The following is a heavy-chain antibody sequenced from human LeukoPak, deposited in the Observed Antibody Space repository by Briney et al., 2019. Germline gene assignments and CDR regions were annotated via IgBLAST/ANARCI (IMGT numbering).Heavy chain of an antibody. V-gene: IGHV3-7*01. Sequence: GGSLRLSCAASGFTFSNYWLTWVRQAPGKGLEWVGNIKQDGSEKHYVDSVKGRFTISRDNAKRSLYLQMNSLRAEDTAVFYCARGVDYHYYYYMDFWGKGTTVTVSS. CDR2: IKQDGSEK. CDR3: ARGVDYHYYYYMDF. CDR1: GFTFSNYW. J-gene: IGHJ6*03.